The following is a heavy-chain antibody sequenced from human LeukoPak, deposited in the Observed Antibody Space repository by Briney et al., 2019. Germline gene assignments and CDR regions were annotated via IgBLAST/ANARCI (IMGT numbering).Heavy chain of an antibody. CDR2: IYYSGST. Sequence: SETLSINCTVSGGSISSYYWSWIRQPPGKGLEWIGYIYYSGSTNYNPSLKSRVTISVDTSKNQFSLKLSSVTAADTAVYYCARNYDYVWGSNRPYYFDYWGQGTLVTVSS. CDR1: GGSISSYY. CDR3: ARNYDYVWGSNRPYYFDY. V-gene: IGHV4-59*08. D-gene: IGHD3-16*02. J-gene: IGHJ4*02.